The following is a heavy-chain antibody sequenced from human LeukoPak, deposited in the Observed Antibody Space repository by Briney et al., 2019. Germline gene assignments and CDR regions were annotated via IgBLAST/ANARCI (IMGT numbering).Heavy chain of an antibody. V-gene: IGHV3-21*01. CDR2: MSSGSSHI. CDR3: ARDRPTGASRLFVVQ. CDR1: GFTFSSYS. D-gene: IGHD3-3*01. J-gene: IGHJ4*02. Sequence: GSLRLSCAAAGFTFSSYSMTWVRQAPGKGLEWVSSMSSGSSHIYYANSVRGRFPISRDNAKNSLYLLMNSLRAEDTTVYYCARDRPTGASRLFVVQWGQGTLVTVSS.